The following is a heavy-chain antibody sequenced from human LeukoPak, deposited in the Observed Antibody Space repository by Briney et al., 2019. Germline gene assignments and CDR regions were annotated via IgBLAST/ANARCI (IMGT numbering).Heavy chain of an antibody. D-gene: IGHD2-2*01. CDR1: GYICSTYS. V-gene: IGHV3-21*01. J-gene: IGHJ3*02. Sequence: GGSLRLSFSASGYICSTYSMTWVRQAPGKGLEWISSITSSGSHIYYADSVRGRFTISRDNADNSLYLQMNSLRAEDTAVYYCARFETCSRSSCVDAFHMWGQRKVVSVSS. CDR2: ITSSGSHI. CDR3: ARFETCSRSSCVDAFHM.